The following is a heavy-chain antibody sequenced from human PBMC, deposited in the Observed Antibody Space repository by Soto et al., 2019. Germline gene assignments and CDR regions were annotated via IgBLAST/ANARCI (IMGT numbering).Heavy chain of an antibody. CDR1: GFSLSNARMG. V-gene: IGHV2-26*01. J-gene: IGHJ4*02. D-gene: IGHD4-17*01. CDR2: IFSNDEK. Sequence: QVTLKESGPVLVKPTETLTLTCTVSGFSLSNARMGVSWIRQPPGKALEWLAHIFSNDEKSYSTSLKRRLTISKDTSKSQVVLTMTNMDPGDTATDYCARSNYGDYVFRYFDYWGQGTLVTVSS. CDR3: ARSNYGDYVFRYFDY.